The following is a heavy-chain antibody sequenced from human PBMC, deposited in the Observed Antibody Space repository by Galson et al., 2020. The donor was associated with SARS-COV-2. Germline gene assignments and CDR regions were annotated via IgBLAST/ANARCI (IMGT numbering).Heavy chain of an antibody. D-gene: IGHD3-3*01. CDR3: ARAGITIFGVVIMSWFDP. J-gene: IGHJ5*02. CDR2: IYYSGST. V-gene: IGHV4-31*03. Sequence: SETLSLTCTVSGGSISSGGYYWSWIRQHPGKGLEWIGYIYYSGSTYYNPSLKSRVTISVDTSKNQFSLKLSSVTAADTAVYYCARAGITIFGVVIMSWFDPWGQGTLVTVSS. CDR1: GGSISSGGYY.